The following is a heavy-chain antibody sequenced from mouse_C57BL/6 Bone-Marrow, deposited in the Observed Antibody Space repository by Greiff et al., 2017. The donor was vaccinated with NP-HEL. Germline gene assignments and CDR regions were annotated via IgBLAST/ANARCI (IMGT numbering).Heavy chain of an antibody. CDR3: TTGGSSPYAMDY. CDR1: GFNIQDDY. V-gene: IGHV14-4*01. Sequence: VQLQQSGAELVRPGASVTLSCTVSGFNIQDDYMHWVKQRPAQGLEWIGWIDPENGDTEYASKFQGKATITADTSSHTAYLQLSSLTAEDTAVYYCTTGGSSPYAMDYWGQGTSVTVSS. D-gene: IGHD1-1*01. J-gene: IGHJ4*01. CDR2: IDPENGDT.